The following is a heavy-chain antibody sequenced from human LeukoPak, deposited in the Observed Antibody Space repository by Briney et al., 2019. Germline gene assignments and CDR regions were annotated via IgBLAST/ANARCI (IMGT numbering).Heavy chain of an antibody. V-gene: IGHV1-18*01. J-gene: IGHJ5*02. CDR3: ASLYCSSTSCYPPFDP. Sequence: GASLKVSCKASGYTFTSYGISWVRQALGQGLEWMGWISAYNGNTNYAQKLQGRVTMTTDTSTSTAYMEMRSLRSDDTAVYYCASLYCSSTSCYPPFDPWGQGTLVTVSS. CDR1: GYTFTSYG. CDR2: ISAYNGNT. D-gene: IGHD2-2*01.